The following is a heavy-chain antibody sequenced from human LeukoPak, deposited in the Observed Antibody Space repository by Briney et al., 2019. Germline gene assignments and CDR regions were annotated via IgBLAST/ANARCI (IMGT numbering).Heavy chain of an antibody. D-gene: IGHD5-18*01. V-gene: IGHV4-34*01. CDR3: AHDGFEPGGSTAIGY. Sequence: PSETLSLTCAVSGGSFSAYYWSWIRQPPGKGLEWIGEINHSGSTNYNPSLKSRVTMSVDTSKNQFSLKLTSVTAADTAVYYCAHDGFEPGGSTAIGYWGQGTLVTVSS. CDR1: GGSFSAYY. CDR2: INHSGST. J-gene: IGHJ4*02.